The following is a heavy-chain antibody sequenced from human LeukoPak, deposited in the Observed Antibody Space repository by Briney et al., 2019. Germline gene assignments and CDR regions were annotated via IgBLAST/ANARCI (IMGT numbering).Heavy chain of an antibody. Sequence: SETLSLTCAVYGGSFSGYYWSWIRQPPGKGLEWIGEINHSGSTNYNPSLKSRVTISVDTSKNQFSLKLSSVTAADTAVYYCASARRIIRAFDIWGQGTMVTVSS. V-gene: IGHV4-34*01. CDR1: GGSFSGYY. CDR2: INHSGST. D-gene: IGHD2-15*01. J-gene: IGHJ3*02. CDR3: ASARRIIRAFDI.